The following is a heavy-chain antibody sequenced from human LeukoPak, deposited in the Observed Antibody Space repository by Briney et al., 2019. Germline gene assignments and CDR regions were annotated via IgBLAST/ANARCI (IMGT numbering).Heavy chain of an antibody. V-gene: IGHV3-21*01. Sequence: GGSLRLSCAASGFVFSTHSMNWVRQAPGKGLEWVSWISSNNGDIYYADSMRGRFTISRDDAKKSLYLQMNSLRAEDTAVYYCVRDADGGNSWFDSWGQGTLVTVSS. CDR1: GFVFSTHS. CDR2: ISSNNGDI. J-gene: IGHJ5*01. CDR3: VRDADGGNSWFDS. D-gene: IGHD4-23*01.